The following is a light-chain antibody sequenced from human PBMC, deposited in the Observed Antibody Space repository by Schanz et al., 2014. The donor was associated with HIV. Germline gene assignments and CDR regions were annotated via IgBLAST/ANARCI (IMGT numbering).Light chain of an antibody. Sequence: EIVLTQSPGTLSLSPGERATLSCRASQSVSSIYLAWYQQKPGQAPRLLIYEASNRATGIPDRFSGSGSGTDFTLTISRLEPEDFAVYYCQQYGSSPRTFGQGPKVEI. J-gene: IGKJ1*01. V-gene: IGKV3-20*01. CDR1: QSVSSIY. CDR3: QQYGSSPRT. CDR2: EAS.